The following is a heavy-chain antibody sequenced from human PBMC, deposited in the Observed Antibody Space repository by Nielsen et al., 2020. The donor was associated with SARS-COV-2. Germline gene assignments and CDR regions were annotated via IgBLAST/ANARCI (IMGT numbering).Heavy chain of an antibody. CDR2: INPSGGST. D-gene: IGHD5-18*01. CDR3: ARVSGIQLWSSHDIYYYYGMDV. V-gene: IGHV1-46*01. J-gene: IGHJ6*02. CDR1: GYTFTSYY. Sequence: ASVKVSCKASGYTFTSYYMHWVRQAPGQGLEWMGIINPSGGSTSYAQKFRGRVTMTRDTSTSTVYMELSSLRSEDTAVYYCARVSGIQLWSSHDIYYYYGMDVWGQGTTVTVSS.